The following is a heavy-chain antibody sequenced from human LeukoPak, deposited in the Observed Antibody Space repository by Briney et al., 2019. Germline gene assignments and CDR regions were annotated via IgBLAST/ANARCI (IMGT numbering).Heavy chain of an antibody. J-gene: IGHJ4*02. CDR3: ARLGGNYLSYYDY. Sequence: SETLSLTCTVSGGSISSSSYYWGWIRQPPGKGLEWIGSIYYSGSTYYNPSLKSRVTISVDTSKNQFSLKLSSVTAADTAVYYRARLGGNYLSYYDYWGQGTLVTVSS. D-gene: IGHD1-26*01. V-gene: IGHV4-39*01. CDR2: IYYSGST. CDR1: GGSISSSSYY.